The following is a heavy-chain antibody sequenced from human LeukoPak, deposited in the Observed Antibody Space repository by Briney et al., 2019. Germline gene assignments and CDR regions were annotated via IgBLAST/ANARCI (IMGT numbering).Heavy chain of an antibody. CDR3: ARDRPYPDIVVVGYGFDI. CDR2: IYTSGST. V-gene: IGHV4-4*07. J-gene: IGHJ3*02. Sequence: AETLSLTCTVSADSISSYYWSWMRQPAGKGLEWIGRIYTSGSTIYNPSLKSRVIMSIDMSRNQFSLKVNSVIAADTAVYYCARDRPYPDIVVVGYGFDIWGQGTMVTVSS. CDR1: ADSISSYY. D-gene: IGHD2-15*01.